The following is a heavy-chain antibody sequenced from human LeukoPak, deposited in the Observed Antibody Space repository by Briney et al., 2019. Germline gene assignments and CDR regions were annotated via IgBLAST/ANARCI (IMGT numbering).Heavy chain of an antibody. J-gene: IGHJ3*02. CDR1: GYSFTTYG. CDR3: ARHVAALSSDAFDI. V-gene: IGHV5-51*01. D-gene: IGHD6-13*01. Sequence: HGESLKISCKGSGYSFTTYGIGWVRQMPGKGLEWMGIIYPGDSDSRYSPSFQGQVTISVDKSISTAYLQWSSLKASDTAMYYCARHVAALSSDAFDIWGQGTLVTVSS. CDR2: IYPGDSDS.